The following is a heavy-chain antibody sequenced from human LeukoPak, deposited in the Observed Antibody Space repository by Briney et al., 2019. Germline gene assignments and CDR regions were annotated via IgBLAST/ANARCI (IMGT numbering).Heavy chain of an antibody. J-gene: IGHJ4*02. CDR2: IYSSGST. CDR3: ARWADTGTYYYIDY. Sequence: SETLSLTCTVSGGSISYHYWSWIRQSPGKGLEWIGRIYSSGSTNYNPSLKSRVTISVVTSKNQFSLRLSSVPAADTAVYYCARWADTGTYYYIDYWGQGTLVTVSS. CDR1: GGSISYHY. D-gene: IGHD2-8*02. V-gene: IGHV4-4*08.